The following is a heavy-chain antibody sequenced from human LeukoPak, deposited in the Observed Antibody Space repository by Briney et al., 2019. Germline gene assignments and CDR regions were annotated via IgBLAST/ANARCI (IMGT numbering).Heavy chain of an antibody. V-gene: IGHV3-7*01. J-gene: IGHJ4*02. Sequence: GGSLRLSCAASGFTFSSYSMNWVRQAPGKGLEWVANINLGGSVILYVDSVKGRFTASRDNAENSVSLQMNSLRAEDTAVYYCAAWGLHNYWGQGTLVTVSS. D-gene: IGHD7-27*01. CDR1: GFTFSSYS. CDR3: AAWGLHNY. CDR2: INLGGSVI.